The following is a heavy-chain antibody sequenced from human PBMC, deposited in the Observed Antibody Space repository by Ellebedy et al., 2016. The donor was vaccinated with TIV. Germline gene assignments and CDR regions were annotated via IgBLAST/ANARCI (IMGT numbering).Heavy chain of an antibody. V-gene: IGHV3-48*01. Sequence: GESLKISCAASEFTFSTYSMNWVRRAPGKGLEWVAYIGSRINKIYYADSVKGRFTISRDNSKNTLYLQMSSLRAEDTAVYYCAKFSGRDFRKYYLDSWGQGTLVTVSS. CDR3: AKFSGRDFRKYYLDS. D-gene: IGHD5-12*01. CDR2: IGSRINKI. CDR1: EFTFSTYS. J-gene: IGHJ4*02.